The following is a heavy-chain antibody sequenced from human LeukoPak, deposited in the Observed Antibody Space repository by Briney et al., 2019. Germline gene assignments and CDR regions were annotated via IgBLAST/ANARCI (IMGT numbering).Heavy chain of an antibody. CDR1: GYTFTSYY. D-gene: IGHD3-10*01. Sequence: ASVKVSCKASGYTFTSYYMHWVRQAPGQGLEWMGWTHPNSGGTNHGQKFQGRVTMTRDTSISTAYLELSRLRSDDTAVYYCARSFTGSWFGELSDYFGLDVWGQGTTVTVSS. J-gene: IGHJ6*02. CDR3: ARSFTGSWFGELSDYFGLDV. V-gene: IGHV1-2*02. CDR2: THPNSGGT.